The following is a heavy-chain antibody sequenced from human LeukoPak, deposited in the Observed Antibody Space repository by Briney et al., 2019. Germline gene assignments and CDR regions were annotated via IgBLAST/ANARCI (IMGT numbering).Heavy chain of an antibody. V-gene: IGHV1-46*01. J-gene: IGHJ3*02. CDR3: ARGLAWWFGEPSPRGAFDI. CDR2: INPSGGNT. Sequence: ASVKVSCKVSGYTFTSYYMHWVRQAPGQGLEWMGIINPSGGNTGYAQKFQGRVTMTRNTSISTAYMELSSLRSEDTAVYYCARGLAWWFGEPSPRGAFDIWGQGTMVTVSS. D-gene: IGHD3-10*01. CDR1: GYTFTSYY.